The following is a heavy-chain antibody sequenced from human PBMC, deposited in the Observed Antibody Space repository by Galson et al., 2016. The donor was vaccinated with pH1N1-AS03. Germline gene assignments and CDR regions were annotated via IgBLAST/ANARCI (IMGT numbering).Heavy chain of an antibody. Sequence: SLTCAVSGGSMTRPDWWAWVRQPPGKGLEWIGEVHYSGTTSYNPSLNSRVTMSIDKSNNQFSLNLGSVTAADTAVYFCASAGYHTPGYHYWGQGTLVTVSS. D-gene: IGHD3-16*02. CDR3: ASAGYHTPGYHY. CDR2: VHYSGTT. CDR1: GGSMTRPDW. V-gene: IGHV4-4*01. J-gene: IGHJ4*02.